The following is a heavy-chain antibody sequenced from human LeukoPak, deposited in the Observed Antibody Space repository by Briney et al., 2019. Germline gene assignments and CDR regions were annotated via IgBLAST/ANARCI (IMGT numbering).Heavy chain of an antibody. CDR1: GYTFTGYY. J-gene: IGHJ4*02. Sequence: ASVKVSCKASGYTFTGYYMHWVRQAPGQGIEWMGWISAYNGHTKFAQKFQGRVTMTTDTSTTTAYLELRSLRSDDTAVYYCASGLQWPGFDYWGQGTPVTVSS. CDR3: ASGLQWPGFDY. D-gene: IGHD4-11*01. V-gene: IGHV1-18*04. CDR2: ISAYNGHT.